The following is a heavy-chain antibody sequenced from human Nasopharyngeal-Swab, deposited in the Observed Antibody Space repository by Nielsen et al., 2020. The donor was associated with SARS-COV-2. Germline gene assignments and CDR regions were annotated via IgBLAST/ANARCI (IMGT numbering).Heavy chain of an antibody. J-gene: IGHJ3*02. CDR2: INHSGST. D-gene: IGHD3-3*01. CDR3: ARGELRFLEWLNAFDI. Sequence: SETLSLTCAVYGGSFSGYYWSWIRQPPGKGLEWIGEINHSGSTNYNPSLKSRATISVDTSKNQFSLKLSSVTAADTAVYYCARGELRFLEWLNAFDIWGQGTMVTVSS. CDR1: GGSFSGYY. V-gene: IGHV4-34*01.